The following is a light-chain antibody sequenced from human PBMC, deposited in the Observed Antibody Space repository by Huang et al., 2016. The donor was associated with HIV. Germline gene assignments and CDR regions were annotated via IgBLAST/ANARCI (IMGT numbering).Light chain of an antibody. Sequence: EIVMTQSPATLSVSPGERATLSYRASQSVSSNLAWYQQKPGQAPRLLIYGASTRATGIPARFSGSGSGTEFTLTISSLQSEDFAVYYCQQYNNWPGTFGPGTKVDIK. V-gene: IGKV3-15*01. CDR1: QSVSSN. CDR2: GAS. CDR3: QQYNNWPGT. J-gene: IGKJ3*01.